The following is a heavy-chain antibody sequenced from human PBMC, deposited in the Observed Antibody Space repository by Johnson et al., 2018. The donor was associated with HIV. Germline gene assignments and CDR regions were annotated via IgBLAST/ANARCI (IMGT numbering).Heavy chain of an antibody. CDR2: IYSGGDT. CDR3: ARVRFSSSFLDAFDI. V-gene: IGHV3-66*02. J-gene: IGHJ3*02. Sequence: VQLVESGGGLVKPGGSLRLSCAASGFTFSDYYMSWIRQAPGKGLEWVSVIYSGGDTFYADSVKGRFTISRDNSKNTLYLQMDSLRAEDTAVYYCARVRFSSSFLDAFDIWGQGTMVTVSS. CDR1: GFTFSDYY. D-gene: IGHD6-13*01.